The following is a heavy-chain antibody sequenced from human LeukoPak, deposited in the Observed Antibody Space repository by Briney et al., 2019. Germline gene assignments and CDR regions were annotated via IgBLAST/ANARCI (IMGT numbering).Heavy chain of an antibody. CDR2: IWYDGSNK. V-gene: IGHV3-33*01. CDR1: GVTFSSYG. J-gene: IGHJ4*02. Sequence: GRSLRLSCAASGVTFSSYGMHWVRHAPGKGLEWVAVIWYDGSNKYYADSVKGRFTISRDNSKNTLYLQMNSLRAEDTAVYYCARRGAVAGSPFDYWGQGTLVTVSS. D-gene: IGHD6-19*01. CDR3: ARRGAVAGSPFDY.